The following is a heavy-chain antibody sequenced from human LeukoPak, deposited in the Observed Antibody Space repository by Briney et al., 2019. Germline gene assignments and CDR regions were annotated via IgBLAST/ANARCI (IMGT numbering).Heavy chain of an antibody. Sequence: GSLILSCAASGFSFRSYAMSWVRQAPGKGLEWVSSIISSGDVTYYADSLKGRFTISRDNSKNMVYLQMDSLGAEDSAVYYCAKNAGYSYGLYYFDYWGQGTLVTVSS. CDR2: IISSGDVT. D-gene: IGHD5-18*01. CDR1: GFSFRSYA. J-gene: IGHJ4*02. V-gene: IGHV3-23*01. CDR3: AKNAGYSYGLYYFDY.